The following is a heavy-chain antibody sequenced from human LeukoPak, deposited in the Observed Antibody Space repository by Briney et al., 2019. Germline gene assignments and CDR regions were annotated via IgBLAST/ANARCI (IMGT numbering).Heavy chain of an antibody. CDR1: GGSFSGYY. CDR2: INHSGST. J-gene: IGHJ5*02. V-gene: IGHV4-34*01. D-gene: IGHD2-2*02. Sequence: PSETLSLTCAVYGGSFSGYYWSWIRQPPGKGLEWIGEINHSGSTNYNPSLKSRVTISVDTSKNQFSLKLSSVTAADTAVYYCASSLGGLGYCSSTSCYRKRVFDPWGQGTLVTVSS. CDR3: ASSLGGLGYCSSTSCYRKRVFDP.